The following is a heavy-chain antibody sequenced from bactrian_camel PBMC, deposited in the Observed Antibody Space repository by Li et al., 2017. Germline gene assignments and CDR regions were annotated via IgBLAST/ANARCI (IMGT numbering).Heavy chain of an antibody. D-gene: IGHD1*01. Sequence: DVQLVESGGGLAQPGGPLRLSCAASGFTFSNYAMTWVRQAPGKGLEWVSSINSLGGTTDYADSVKGRFTISRDNAKNTLYLQMNSLKFEDTAVYYCAGDWSPSGVLEWEYAIWGQGTQVTVS. CDR3: AGDWSPSGVLEWEYAI. J-gene: IGHJ4*01. V-gene: IGHV3S31*01. CDR1: GFTFSNYA. CDR2: INSLGGTT.